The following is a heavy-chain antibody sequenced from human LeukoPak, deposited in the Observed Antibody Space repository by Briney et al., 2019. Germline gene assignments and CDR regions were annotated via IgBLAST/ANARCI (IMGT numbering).Heavy chain of an antibody. V-gene: IGHV4-59*01. CDR2: IYYSGST. CDR3: ARGRYYGSGNY. J-gene: IGHJ4*02. CDR1: GGSISSYY. Sequence: PSETLSLTCTVSGGSISSYYWSWIRQPPGKGLEWIGYIYYSGSTNYNPSLKSRVTISVDTSKNQFSLKLSSVTAADTAVYYCARGRYYGSGNYWGQGTPVTVSS. D-gene: IGHD3-10*01.